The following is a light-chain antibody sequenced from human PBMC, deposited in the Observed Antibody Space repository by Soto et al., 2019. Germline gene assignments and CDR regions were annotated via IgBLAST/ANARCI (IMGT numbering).Light chain of an antibody. CDR3: QQRLNWPPG. V-gene: IGKV3-11*01. Sequence: EIFLTQSPDTLSLSPGERATLSCRASQSVTNYIAWYQQRPGQAPRLLIYDASNRATGVPARFSGSGSGTDFTLTISDLEPADCGLYYCQQRLNWPPGFGQGTKVEIK. CDR1: QSVTNY. CDR2: DAS. J-gene: IGKJ1*01.